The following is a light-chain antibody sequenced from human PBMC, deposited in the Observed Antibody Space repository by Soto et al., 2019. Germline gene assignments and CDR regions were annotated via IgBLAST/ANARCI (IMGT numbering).Light chain of an antibody. Sequence: DIQMTQSPSTLSASVGGRVTITCLASQSISSWLAWYLQKPGKAPKLLIYKASSLESGVPSRFSGSGSETEVTLTISSLQPDDFATYYCQQYNSYSGTFGRGTKVDI. J-gene: IGKJ1*01. CDR3: QQYNSYSGT. CDR1: QSISSW. V-gene: IGKV1-5*03. CDR2: KAS.